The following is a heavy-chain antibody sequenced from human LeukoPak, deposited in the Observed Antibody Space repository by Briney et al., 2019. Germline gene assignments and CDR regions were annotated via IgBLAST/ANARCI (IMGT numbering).Heavy chain of an antibody. J-gene: IGHJ6*02. CDR3: ASPDEYYYDSSGTYGMDV. CDR2: IIPIFGTA. V-gene: IGHV1-69*13. D-gene: IGHD3-22*01. Sequence: SVKVSCKASGGTFSSYAISWVRQAPGQGLEWMGGIIPIFGTANYAQKFQGRVTITADESTSTAYMELSSLRSEDTAVYYCASPDEYYYDSSGTYGMDVWGQGTTVTVSS. CDR1: GGTFSSYA.